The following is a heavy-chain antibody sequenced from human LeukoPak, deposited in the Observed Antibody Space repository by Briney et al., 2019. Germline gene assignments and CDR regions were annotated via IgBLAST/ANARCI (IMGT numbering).Heavy chain of an antibody. J-gene: IGHJ4*02. D-gene: IGHD2-15*01. CDR1: GYTFTGYY. V-gene: IGHV1-2*02. CDR3: ARGYLVVVAATSLSDY. Sequence: VASVKVSCKASGYTFTGYYMHWVRQAPGQGLEWVGWINPNSGGTNYAQKFQGRVTMTRDTSISTAYMELSRLRSDDTAVYYCARGYLVVVAATSLSDYWGQGTLVTVSS. CDR2: INPNSGGT.